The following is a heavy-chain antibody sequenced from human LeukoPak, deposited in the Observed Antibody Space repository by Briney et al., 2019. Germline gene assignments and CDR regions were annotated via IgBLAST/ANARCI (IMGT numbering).Heavy chain of an antibody. Sequence: SETLSLTCTVSGGSICSYYWSWIRQPAGKGLEWIGRIYTSGSTNYNPSLKSRVTMSVDTSKNQFSLKLSSVTAADTAVYYCARDSRYSSGWYYFDYWGQGTLVTVSS. V-gene: IGHV4-4*07. CDR1: GGSICSYY. D-gene: IGHD6-19*01. CDR3: ARDSRYSSGWYYFDY. J-gene: IGHJ4*02. CDR2: IYTSGST.